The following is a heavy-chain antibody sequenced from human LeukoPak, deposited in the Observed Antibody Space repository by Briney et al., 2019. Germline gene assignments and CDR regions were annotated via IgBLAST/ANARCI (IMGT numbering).Heavy chain of an antibody. J-gene: IGHJ5*02. CDR1: GGSISTYY. V-gene: IGHV4-59*12. CDR3: ARDLMGATGWFDP. D-gene: IGHD1-26*01. Sequence: PSETLFLTCTVSGGSISTYYWNWIRQPPGKGLEWIGYIYYSGRTNYNSSLKSRVTMSIDTSKNQFSLRLSSVTAADTAVYYCARDLMGATGWFDPWGQGTLVAVSS. CDR2: IYYSGRT.